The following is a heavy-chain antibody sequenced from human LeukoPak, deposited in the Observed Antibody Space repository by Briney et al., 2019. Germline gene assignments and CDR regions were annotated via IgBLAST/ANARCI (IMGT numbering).Heavy chain of an antibody. CDR2: ISSSGSTI. J-gene: IGHJ3*02. Sequence: GGSLRLSCAASGFTFSSYEMNWVRQAPRKGLEWVSYISSSGSTIYYADSVKGRFTISRDNAKNSLYLQMNSLRAEDTAVYYCARITQLLYDAFDIWGQGTMVTVSS. CDR1: GFTFSSYE. CDR3: ARITQLLYDAFDI. V-gene: IGHV3-48*03. D-gene: IGHD5-24*01.